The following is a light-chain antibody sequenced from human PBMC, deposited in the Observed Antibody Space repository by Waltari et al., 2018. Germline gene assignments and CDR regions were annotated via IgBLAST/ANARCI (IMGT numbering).Light chain of an antibody. CDR2: QDS. J-gene: IGLJ2*01. Sequence: SYELTLTPSVTVLPGQTASITCSGNKLGNKYVCWYQQKPGQSPLLVIYQDSKRPSEIPERFSGSNSGNTATLTISGTQAMDEADYYCQTWDSGSTVVFGGGTKLTVL. V-gene: IGLV3-1*01. CDR1: KLGNKY. CDR3: QTWDSGSTVV.